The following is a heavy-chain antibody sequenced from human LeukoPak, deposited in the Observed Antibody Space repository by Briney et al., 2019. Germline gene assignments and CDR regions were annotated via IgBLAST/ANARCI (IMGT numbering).Heavy chain of an antibody. V-gene: IGHV3-53*01. J-gene: IGHJ4*02. CDR3: ARDFSPTTATLN. D-gene: IGHD4-17*01. CDR2: IYSGGST. Sequence: GGPLRLSCAASGFTVSSNYMSWVRQAPGKGLEWVSVIYSGGSTYYADSVKGRFTISRDNSKNTLYLQMNSLRAEDTAVYYCARDFSPTTATLNWGQGTLVTVSS. CDR1: GFTVSSNY.